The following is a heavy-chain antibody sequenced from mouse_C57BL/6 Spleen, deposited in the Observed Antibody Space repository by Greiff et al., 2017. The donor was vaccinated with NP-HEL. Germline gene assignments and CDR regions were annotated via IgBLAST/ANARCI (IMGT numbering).Heavy chain of an antibody. J-gene: IGHJ2*01. Sequence: VQLQQPGAELVRPGTSVKLSCKASGYTFTSYWMHWVKQRPGQGLEWIGVIDPSDSYTNYNQKFKGKATLTVDTSSSTAYMQLSSLTSEDSAVYYCARGENWDFDYWGQGTTLTVSS. CDR2: IDPSDSYT. CDR3: ARGENWDFDY. CDR1: GYTFTSYW. D-gene: IGHD4-1*01. V-gene: IGHV1-59*01.